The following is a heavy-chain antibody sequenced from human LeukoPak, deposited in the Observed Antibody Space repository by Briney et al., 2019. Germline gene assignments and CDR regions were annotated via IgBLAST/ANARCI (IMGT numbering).Heavy chain of an antibody. CDR3: ARTRGVGATTG. J-gene: IGHJ4*02. D-gene: IGHD1-26*01. V-gene: IGHV4-39*01. CDR1: GGSISSSYY. CDR2: IYYSGST. Sequence: SETLSLTCTVSGGSISSSYYWGWIRQPPGKGLEWIGSIYYSGSTYYNPSLKSRVTRSVDTSKNQFSLKLSSVTAADTAVYYCARTRGVGATTGWGQGTLVTVSS.